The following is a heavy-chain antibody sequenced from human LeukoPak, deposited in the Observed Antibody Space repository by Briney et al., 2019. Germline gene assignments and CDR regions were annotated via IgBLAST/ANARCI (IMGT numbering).Heavy chain of an antibody. CDR3: AKALPSGWLRDAFDV. J-gene: IGHJ3*01. V-gene: IGHV3-23*01. CDR1: GFTFSSDA. CDR2: IGYGGHST. D-gene: IGHD6-19*01. Sequence: GGSLRLSCAASGFTFSSDAMNWVRQAPGLGLEWVAGIGYGGHSTYYADSVKGRFIISRDNSKNTLYLEMDSLRAEDTALYYCAKALPSGWLRDAFDVWGQGTMVTVSS.